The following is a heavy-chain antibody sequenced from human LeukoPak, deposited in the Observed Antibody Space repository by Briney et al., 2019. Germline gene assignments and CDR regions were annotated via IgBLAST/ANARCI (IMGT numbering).Heavy chain of an antibody. CDR2: IIPILGIA. CDR1: GGTFSSYA. Sequence: SVKVSCKASGGTFSSYAISWVRQAPGQGLEWMGRIIPILGIANYAQKFQGRVTMTRNTSISTAYMELSSLRSEDTAVYYCASSAFDIWGQGTMVTVSS. V-gene: IGHV1-69*04. CDR3: ASSAFDI. J-gene: IGHJ3*02.